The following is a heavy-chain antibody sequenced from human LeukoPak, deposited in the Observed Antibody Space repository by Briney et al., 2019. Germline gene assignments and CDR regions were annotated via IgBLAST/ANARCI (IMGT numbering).Heavy chain of an antibody. CDR2: LYYGVST. CDR1: GFTVSGDY. Sequence: GGSLRLSCVVSGFTVSGDYISWFRQAPGKGLEWVSVLYYGVSTFYKDSVKGRFTTSGDNFNNTVYLQMNSLRAEDTAVYYCARDNGSGYYHGAFDIWGQGTMVTVSS. V-gene: IGHV3-53*01. CDR3: ARDNGSGYYHGAFDI. J-gene: IGHJ3*02. D-gene: IGHD3-22*01.